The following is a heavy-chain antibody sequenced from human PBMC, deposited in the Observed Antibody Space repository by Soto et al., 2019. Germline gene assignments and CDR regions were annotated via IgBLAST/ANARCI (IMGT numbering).Heavy chain of an antibody. CDR2: ISAYNGNT. CDR3: ARDITMVRGVPPNNWFEP. CDR1: GYTFTSYG. D-gene: IGHD3-10*01. Sequence: GASVKVSCKASGYTFTSYGISWVRQAPGQGLEWMGWISAYNGNTNYAQKLQGRVTMTTDTSTSTAYMELRSLRSDDTAVYYCARDITMVRGVPPNNWFEPWGQGTLVTVSS. J-gene: IGHJ5*02. V-gene: IGHV1-18*01.